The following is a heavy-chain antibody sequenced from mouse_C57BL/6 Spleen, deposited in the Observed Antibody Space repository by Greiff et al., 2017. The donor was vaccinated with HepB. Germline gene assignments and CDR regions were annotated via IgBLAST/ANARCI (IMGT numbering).Heavy chain of an antibody. D-gene: IGHD2-1*01. V-gene: IGHV1-55*01. CDR1: GYTFTSYW. CDR2: IYPGSGST. CDR3: ATTSIYYPHWYFDV. J-gene: IGHJ1*03. Sequence: QVQLQQSGAELVKPGASVKMSCKASGYTFTSYWITWVKQRPGQGLEWIGDIYPGSGSTNYNEKFKSKATLTVDTSSSTAYMQLSSLTSEDSAVYYCATTSIYYPHWYFDVWGTGTTVTVSS.